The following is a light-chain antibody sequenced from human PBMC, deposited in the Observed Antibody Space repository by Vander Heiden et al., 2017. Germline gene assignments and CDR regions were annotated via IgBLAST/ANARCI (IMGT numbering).Light chain of an antibody. V-gene: IGLV3-25*03. CDR1: ALPKHY. J-gene: IGLJ3*02. Sequence: SYDLTQPPSVSVSPGQTARIICSGDALPKHYAYWYQQRPGQAPVVVIYKDSERPSGIPERFSGSSSGTIVTLTISGVQAEDEADYYCQSADSSGTYWVFGGGTKLTVL. CDR2: KDS. CDR3: QSADSSGTYWV.